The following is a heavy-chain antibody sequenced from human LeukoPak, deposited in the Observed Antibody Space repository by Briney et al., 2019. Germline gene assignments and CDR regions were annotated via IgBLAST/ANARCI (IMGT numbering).Heavy chain of an antibody. J-gene: IGHJ4*02. D-gene: IGHD2-15*01. V-gene: IGHV1-2*02. CDR1: GYTFSDYY. CDR2: INPNSGVT. Sequence: GASVKVSCKASGYTFSDYYIHWVRQAPGQGLEWMGWINPNSGVTKYALKFQGRVTMTRDTSISTAYMELSGLTSDDTALYYCARDAPQNCSGGTCFPFRGQGTLVTVSS. CDR3: ARDAPQNCSGGTCFPF.